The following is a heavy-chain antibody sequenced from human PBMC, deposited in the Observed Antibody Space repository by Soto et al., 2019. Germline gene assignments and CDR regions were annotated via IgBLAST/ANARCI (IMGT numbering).Heavy chain of an antibody. CDR1: GGSISSGDYY. D-gene: IGHD3-10*01. CDR3: ARSITMVRGPPTNWFDP. CDR2: IYYSGST. Sequence: SETLSLTCTVSGGSISSGDYYWSWIRQPPGKGLERIGYIYYSGSTYYNPSLKSRVTISVDTSKNQFSLKLSSVTAADTAVYYCARSITMVRGPPTNWFDPWGQGTLVTVSS. V-gene: IGHV4-30-4*01. J-gene: IGHJ5*02.